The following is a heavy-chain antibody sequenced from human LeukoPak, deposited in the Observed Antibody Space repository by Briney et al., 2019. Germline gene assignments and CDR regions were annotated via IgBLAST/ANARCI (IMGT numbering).Heavy chain of an antibody. CDR3: ARVVRYSSSWHFDY. CDR1: GGSIGGDY. Sequence: SETLSLTCSVSGGSIGGDYWSWIRQPPGKGLEWIGYIYYSGSTNYNPSLKSRVTISVDTSKNQFSLKLSSVTAADTAVYYCARVVRYSSSWHFDYWGQGTLVTVSS. CDR2: IYYSGST. J-gene: IGHJ4*02. D-gene: IGHD6-13*01. V-gene: IGHV4-59*01.